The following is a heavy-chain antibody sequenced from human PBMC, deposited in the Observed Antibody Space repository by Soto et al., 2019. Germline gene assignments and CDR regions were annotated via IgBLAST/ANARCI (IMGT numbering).Heavy chain of an antibody. CDR1: GGSVSSGSYY. J-gene: IGHJ4*02. V-gene: IGHV4-61*01. D-gene: IGHD2-21*02. CDR3: ARCDLDYFDY. CDR2: IYYSGST. Sequence: PSETLSLTCTVSGGSVSSGSYYWSWIRQPPGKGLEWIGYIYYSGSTNYNPSLKSRVTISVDTSKNQFSLKLSSVTAADTAVYYCARCDLDYFDYWGQGTLVTVSS.